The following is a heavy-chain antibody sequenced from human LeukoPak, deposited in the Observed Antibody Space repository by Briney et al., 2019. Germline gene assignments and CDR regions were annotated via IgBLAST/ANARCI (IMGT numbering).Heavy chain of an antibody. CDR1: GFTFSSYA. V-gene: IGHV3-23*01. D-gene: IGHD2-15*01. Sequence: GGSLRLSCAASGFTFSSYAMNWVRQAPGKGLEWVSAISGSGGSTYYADSVKGRFTISRDNSKNTLYLQMNSLRAEDTAVYYCAKATGYCFGGSCYSDAFDIWGQGTMVTVSS. J-gene: IGHJ3*02. CDR3: AKATGYCFGGSCYSDAFDI. CDR2: ISGSGGST.